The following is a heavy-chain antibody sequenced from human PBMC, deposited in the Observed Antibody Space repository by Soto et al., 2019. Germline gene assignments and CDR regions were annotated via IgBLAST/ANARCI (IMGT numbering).Heavy chain of an antibody. V-gene: IGHV3-66*01. CDR1: GFTVSSNY. D-gene: IGHD2-8*02. J-gene: IGHJ6*02. Sequence: EVLLVEAGGGLVQPGGSLRLSCAASGFTVSSNYMSWVRQAPGKGLEWVSVIYSGGSTYYADSVKGRFTISRDNAKNSLYLQMNSLRAEDTALYYCAKSTGGTANGMGVWGQGTTVTVSS. CDR3: AKSTGGTANGMGV. CDR2: IYSGGST.